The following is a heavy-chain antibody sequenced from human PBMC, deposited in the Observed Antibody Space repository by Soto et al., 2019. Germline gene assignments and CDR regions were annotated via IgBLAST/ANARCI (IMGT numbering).Heavy chain of an antibody. CDR1: GGTFSSYA. D-gene: IGHD3-22*01. Sequence: QVHLVQSGAEVKKPGSSVKVSCKASGGTFSSYAISWVRQAPGQGLEWMGGFIPIFGTTNYAQKFQGRVTITEDESTSTDYMELSSMRSEDTAVYYCTRDRGRRYNDGRGYYYSAYWGQGTLVTVSS. J-gene: IGHJ4*02. CDR3: TRDRGRRYNDGRGYYYSAY. V-gene: IGHV1-69*01. CDR2: FIPIFGTT.